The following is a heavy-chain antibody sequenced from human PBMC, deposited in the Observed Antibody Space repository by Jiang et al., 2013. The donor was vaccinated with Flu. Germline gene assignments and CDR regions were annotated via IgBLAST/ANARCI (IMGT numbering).Heavy chain of an antibody. V-gene: IGHV3-23*04. Sequence: VQLVESGGGLVQPGGSLRLSCAASEFTFSNYAMSWVRQAPGKGLEWVSTINNSGSRTYYADSVKGRFTISRDNSKNTLYLQMNSLRAEDTAVYYCAKFSRYFDWLDNWYFDLWGLAPWSLSPQ. D-gene: IGHD3-9*01. CDR2: INNSGSRT. CDR3: AKFSRYFDWLDNWYFDL. J-gene: IGHJ2*01. CDR1: EFTFSNYA.